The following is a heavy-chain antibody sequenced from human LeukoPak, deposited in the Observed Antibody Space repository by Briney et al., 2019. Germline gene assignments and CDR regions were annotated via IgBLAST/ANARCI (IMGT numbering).Heavy chain of an antibody. CDR3: ARRDDSSGYHKIFDY. D-gene: IGHD3-22*01. CDR2: IYYGENT. Sequence: PSETLSLTCTVSGDSISSDPYYWGWIRQPPGKGLEWIGNIYYGENTYYNPSLKSRVTISIDTSNNQFYLKLSYLTAADTAVYYCARRDDSSGYHKIFDYWGQGTLVTVSS. J-gene: IGHJ4*02. V-gene: IGHV4-39*01. CDR1: GDSISSDPYY.